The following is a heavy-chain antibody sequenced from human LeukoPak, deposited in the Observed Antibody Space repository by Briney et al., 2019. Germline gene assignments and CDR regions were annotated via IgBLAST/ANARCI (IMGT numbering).Heavy chain of an antibody. J-gene: IGHJ4*02. Sequence: PGGSLRLSRAASGFTFTNAWMSWVRQAPGKGLEWVGRIKSKGDGETIDNAAPVKGRFTMSRDDSKATLYLQMNSLKAEDTAVYYCTTDLGLTMIRGVIVYWGQGALVTVSS. V-gene: IGHV3-15*01. CDR3: TTDLGLTMIRGVIVY. CDR2: IKSKGDGETI. D-gene: IGHD3-10*01. CDR1: GFTFTNAW.